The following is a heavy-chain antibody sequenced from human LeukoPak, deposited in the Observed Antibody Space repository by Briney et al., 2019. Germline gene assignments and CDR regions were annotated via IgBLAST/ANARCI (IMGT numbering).Heavy chain of an antibody. CDR2: ISWNSGSI. CDR3: AKGGGIAVAGLAIDNWFDP. CDR1: GFTFDDYA. J-gene: IGHJ5*02. Sequence: PGGSLRLSCAASGFTFDDYAMHWVRQAPGKGLEWVSGISWNSGSIGYADSVKGRFTISRDNAKNSLYLQMNSLRAEDTALYYCAKGGGIAVAGLAIDNWFDPWGQGTLVTVSS. D-gene: IGHD6-19*01. V-gene: IGHV3-9*01.